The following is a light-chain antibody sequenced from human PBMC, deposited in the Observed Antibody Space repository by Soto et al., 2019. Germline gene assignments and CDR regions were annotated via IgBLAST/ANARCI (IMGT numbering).Light chain of an antibody. CDR2: GAS. V-gene: IGKV3-11*01. J-gene: IGKJ1*01. CDR3: QQRSNWPPWT. Sequence: EILLTQSPATLSLSPGESATLSCRASQSVSSSFLAWYQQKPGQAPRLLIYGASNRATGIPARFSGSGSGTDFTLTISSLEPEDFAVYYCQQRSNWPPWTFGQGTKVDIK. CDR1: QSVSSSF.